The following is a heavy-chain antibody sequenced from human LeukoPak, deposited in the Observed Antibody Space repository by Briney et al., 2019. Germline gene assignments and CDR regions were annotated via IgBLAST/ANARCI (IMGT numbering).Heavy chain of an antibody. CDR3: ARKTALSGDYDWFDP. D-gene: IGHD4-17*01. CDR1: GGSLSAYS. J-gene: IGHJ5*02. CDR2: INHSGST. Sequence: TLSLTCAVYGGSLSAYSWSWIRQPPGKGLEWIGEINHSGSTNYNPSLKSRVTISVDTSKNQFSLKLSSVTAADTAVYYCARKTALSGDYDWFDPWGQGTLVTVSS. V-gene: IGHV4-34*01.